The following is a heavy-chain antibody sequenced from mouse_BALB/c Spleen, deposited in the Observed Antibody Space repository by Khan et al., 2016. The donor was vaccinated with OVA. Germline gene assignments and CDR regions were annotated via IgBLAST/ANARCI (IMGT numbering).Heavy chain of an antibody. CDR3: ARREYYRSFDY. Sequence: QVQLQQSGPELKKPGETVKISCKASGYTFTNYGMDWVKQAPGKGLKWMGWINTYTGEPTYVDDFKGRFAFSLETSATTAYLQINNLKNEDTAAYFWARREYYRSFDYWGQGTLVTVSA. CDR1: GYTFTNYG. V-gene: IGHV9-3-1*01. D-gene: IGHD2-14*01. J-gene: IGHJ3*01. CDR2: INTYTGEP.